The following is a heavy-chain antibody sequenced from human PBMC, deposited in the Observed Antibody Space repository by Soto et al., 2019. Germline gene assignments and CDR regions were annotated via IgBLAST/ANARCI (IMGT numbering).Heavy chain of an antibody. V-gene: IGHV3-23*01. Sequence: GGSLRLSCAASGFTFSSYAMSWVRQAPGKWLEWVSAISGSGGSTYYADSVKGRFTISRDNSKNTLYLQMNSLRAEDTAVYYCAKPYCSSTSCPPIGYYYYYGMDVWGQGXTVTVYS. CDR3: AKPYCSSTSCPPIGYYYYYGMDV. D-gene: IGHD2-2*01. CDR2: ISGSGGST. J-gene: IGHJ6*02. CDR1: GFTFSSYA.